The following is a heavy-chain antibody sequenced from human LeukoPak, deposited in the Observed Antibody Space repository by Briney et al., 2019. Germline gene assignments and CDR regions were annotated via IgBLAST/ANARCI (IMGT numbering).Heavy chain of an antibody. J-gene: IGHJ4*02. CDR2: INHSGST. D-gene: IGHD6-13*01. CDR1: GGSFSGYY. CDR3: AVYSSSWYEPTDY. V-gene: IGHV4-34*01. Sequence: SETLSLTCAVYGGSFSGYYWSWVRQPPGKGLEWIWEINHSGSTNYNPSLKSRVTISVDTSKNQFSLKLSSVTAADTAVYYCAVYSSSWYEPTDYWGQGTLVTVSS.